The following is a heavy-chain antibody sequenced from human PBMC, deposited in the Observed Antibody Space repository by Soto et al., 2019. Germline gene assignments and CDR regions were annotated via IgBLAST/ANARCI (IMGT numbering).Heavy chain of an antibody. CDR1: GGSISSGGYY. Sequence: QVQLQESGPGLVKPSQTLSLTCTVSGGSISSGGYYWSWIRQHPGKGLEWIGYIYYSGSTYYNPSLKSXXTXSXXTSKNQFSLKLSSVTAADTAVYYCAREGATTCFDYWGQGTLVTVSS. CDR3: AREGATTCFDY. V-gene: IGHV4-31*03. CDR2: IYYSGST. J-gene: IGHJ4*02. D-gene: IGHD5-12*01.